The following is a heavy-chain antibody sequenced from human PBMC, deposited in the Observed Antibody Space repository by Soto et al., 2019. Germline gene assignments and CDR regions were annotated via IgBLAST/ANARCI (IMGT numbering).Heavy chain of an antibody. V-gene: IGHV1-8*02. CDR3: ARMASAGTLNWFDP. CDR1: GYTFINYD. J-gene: IGHJ5*02. CDR2: MNPGSGKT. Sequence: QVQLVQSGAEVREPGASVRVSCKASGYTFINYDISWVRQATGQGVEGMGWMNPGSGKTGYANKFQGRVTMTRDASTSTAQLELSSLTSEDTAVYYCARMASAGTLNWFDPWGQGTLVTVSS. D-gene: IGHD6-13*01.